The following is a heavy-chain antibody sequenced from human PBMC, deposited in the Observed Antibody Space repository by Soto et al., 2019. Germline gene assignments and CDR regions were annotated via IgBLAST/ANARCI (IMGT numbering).Heavy chain of an antibody. CDR1: GYSVTSSDYY. CDR2: MFYSGLT. V-gene: IGHV4-39*01. D-gene: IGHD2-15*01. CDR3: APLSVSLSGPYGIHV. J-gene: IGHJ6*02. Sequence: SETLSLTCSVSGYSVTSSDYYWAWIRQPPGKGLEWIGSMFYSGLTYYNPSLKSRVTLSVDTSKNQFSVGLNSVTAADTAVYYCAPLSVSLSGPYGIHVWGQGTTVTVSS.